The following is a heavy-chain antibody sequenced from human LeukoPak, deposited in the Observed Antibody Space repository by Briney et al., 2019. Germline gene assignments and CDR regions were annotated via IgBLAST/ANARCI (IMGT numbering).Heavy chain of an antibody. V-gene: IGHV3-23*01. J-gene: IGHJ4*02. CDR2: ISDSGGST. CDR3: AKDRYGDYVGFSY. Sequence: PGGSLRLSCAASGFTFSSYAMSWVRQAPGKGLEWVSAISDSGGSTYYADPVKGRFTISRDNSKKTLYLQMNSLRAEDTAVYYCAKDRYGDYVGFSYWGQGTLVTVSS. CDR1: GFTFSSYA. D-gene: IGHD4-17*01.